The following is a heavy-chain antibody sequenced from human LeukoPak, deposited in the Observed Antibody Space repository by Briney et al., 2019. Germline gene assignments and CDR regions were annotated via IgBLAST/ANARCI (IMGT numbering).Heavy chain of an antibody. V-gene: IGHV3-33*01. J-gene: IGHJ4*02. D-gene: IGHD3-22*01. Sequence: GGSLRLSCAASGFTFNSYGMHWVRQAPGKGLEWVAVIWYDGSNKSYADSVKGRFTISRDNSKNTLYLQMNSLRAGDTAVYYCARDKGGYYDSSGYFNIGYYFDYWGQGTLVTVSS. CDR2: IWYDGSNK. CDR1: GFTFNSYG. CDR3: ARDKGGYYDSSGYFNIGYYFDY.